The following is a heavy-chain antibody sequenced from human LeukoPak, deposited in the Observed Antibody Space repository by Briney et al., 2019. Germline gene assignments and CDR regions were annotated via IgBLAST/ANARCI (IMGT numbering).Heavy chain of an antibody. CDR2: INTNTGNP. CDR1: GYTFSSFA. D-gene: IGHD4-17*01. V-gene: IGHV7-4-1*02. Sequence: ASVKVSCKASGYTFSSFAMNWVRQAPGQGLEWMGWINTNTGNPTYAQGFTGRFVFSLDISVSTAYLQISSLKTEDTAVYYCARDHGDYVLGYWGQGTLVTVSS. J-gene: IGHJ4*02. CDR3: ARDHGDYVLGY.